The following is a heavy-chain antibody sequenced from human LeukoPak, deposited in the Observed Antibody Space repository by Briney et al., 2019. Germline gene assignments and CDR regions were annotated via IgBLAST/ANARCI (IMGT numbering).Heavy chain of an antibody. J-gene: IGHJ4*02. D-gene: IGHD6-19*01. V-gene: IGHV3-48*03. CDR2: ISSSGSTI. CDR1: GFTFSSYE. CDR3: ARVGSGWYLDY. Sequence: GGSLRLSCAASGFTFSSYEMNWVRQAPGKGLEWVSYISSSGSTIYYADSVKGRFTISRDNAKNSLHLQMNSLRAEDTAVYYCARVGSGWYLDYWGQGTLVTVSS.